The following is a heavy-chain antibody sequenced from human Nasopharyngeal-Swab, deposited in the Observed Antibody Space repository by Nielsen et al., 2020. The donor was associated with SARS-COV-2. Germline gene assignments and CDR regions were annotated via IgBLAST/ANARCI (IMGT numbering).Heavy chain of an antibody. CDR2: IYYSGST. Sequence: GSLRLSCTVSGGSISSYYWSWIRQPPGKGLEWIGYIYYSGSTNYNPSLKSRVTTSLDTSKKQFSLKLASVTAADTAVYYCARLTSLSGALDYWGQGTLVTVSS. D-gene: IGHD2-2*01. J-gene: IGHJ4*02. CDR1: GGSISSYY. V-gene: IGHV4-59*08. CDR3: ARLTSLSGALDY.